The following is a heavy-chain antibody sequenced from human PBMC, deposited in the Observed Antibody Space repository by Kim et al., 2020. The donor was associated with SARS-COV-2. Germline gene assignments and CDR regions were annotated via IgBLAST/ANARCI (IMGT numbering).Heavy chain of an antibody. D-gene: IGHD3-3*01. CDR1: GGTFSSYA. J-gene: IGHJ6*02. CDR3: ASPGGVLRFLEYGMDV. V-gene: IGHV1-69*13. CDR2: IIPIFGTA. Sequence: SVKVSCKASGGTFSSYAISWVRQAPGQGLEWMGGIIPIFGTANYAQKFQGRVTITADESTSTAYMELSSLRSEDTAVYYCASPGGVLRFLEYGMDVWGQGTTVTVSS.